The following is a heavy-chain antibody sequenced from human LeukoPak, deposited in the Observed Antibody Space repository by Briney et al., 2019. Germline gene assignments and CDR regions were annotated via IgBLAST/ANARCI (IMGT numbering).Heavy chain of an antibody. Sequence: ASVKVSCKASGYTFTGHYMHWVRQAPGQGLEWMGWINPNSGGTNYAQKFQGRVTMTRDTSISTAYMELSRLRSDDTAVYYCARPSYYDFWSGYLFDYWGQGTLVTVSS. CDR1: GYTFTGHY. CDR2: INPNSGGT. D-gene: IGHD3-3*01. CDR3: ARPSYYDFWSGYLFDY. V-gene: IGHV1-2*02. J-gene: IGHJ4*02.